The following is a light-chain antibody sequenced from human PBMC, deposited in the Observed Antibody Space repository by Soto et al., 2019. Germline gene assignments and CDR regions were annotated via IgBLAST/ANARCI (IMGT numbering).Light chain of an antibody. CDR1: RSVSNY. CDR2: AAS. Sequence: DLRMTQSPSSLSASVGDRVTITCRASRSVSNYLNWYQQKPGKAPKLLIYAASSLQSGVPSRFSGSGSGTDFTLTIRSLQPEDFATYYCQQSHSIPLTFGQGTKVEIK. CDR3: QQSHSIPLT. V-gene: IGKV1-39*01. J-gene: IGKJ1*01.